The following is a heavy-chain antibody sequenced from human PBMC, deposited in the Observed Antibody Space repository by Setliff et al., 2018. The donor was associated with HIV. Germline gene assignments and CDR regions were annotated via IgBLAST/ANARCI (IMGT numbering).Heavy chain of an antibody. Sequence: SGPTLVNPTQTLTLTCTFSGFSLSTSGMCVNWIRQPPGKALEWLARIDWDDNKFYSTSLKTRLTISKDTSKNQVVLTMTYMDPVDTATYYCARTPHPNNYGDYIIDYWGRGTLVTVSS. V-gene: IGHV2-70*17. D-gene: IGHD4-17*01. CDR2: IDWDDNK. J-gene: IGHJ4*02. CDR3: ARTPHPNNYGDYIIDY. CDR1: GFSLSTSGMC.